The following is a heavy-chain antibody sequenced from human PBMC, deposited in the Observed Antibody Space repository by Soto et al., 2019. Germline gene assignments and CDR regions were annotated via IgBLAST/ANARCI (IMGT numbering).Heavy chain of an antibody. CDR2: INDDGITT. CDR3: ARDATSRYDY. Sequence: EVQLVESGGGLVKPGGSLTLSCAASGFTFSSYRMHWVRQAPGKGLVWVSRINDDGITTSDADSVKGRFTISRDNAKNTLYLQMNSLRVEDTAVYYCARDATSRYDYWGQGTLVIVSP. V-gene: IGHV3-74*02. D-gene: IGHD2-2*01. J-gene: IGHJ4*02. CDR1: GFTFSSYR.